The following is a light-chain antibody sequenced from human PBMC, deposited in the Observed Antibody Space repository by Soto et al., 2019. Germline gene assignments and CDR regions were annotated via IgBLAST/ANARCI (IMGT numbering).Light chain of an antibody. CDR1: QDIRKD. J-gene: IGKJ2*01. Sequence: AIQMTQSPSSLSASVGDRVTITCRASQDIRKDLAWYQQKPGKAPQIFIYGASTLQTGVASRFSGSGSATDFTLTISSLQPEDSAAYYCLQDYNYPFTFGQGTKLDIK. CDR2: GAS. CDR3: LQDYNYPFT. V-gene: IGKV1-6*01.